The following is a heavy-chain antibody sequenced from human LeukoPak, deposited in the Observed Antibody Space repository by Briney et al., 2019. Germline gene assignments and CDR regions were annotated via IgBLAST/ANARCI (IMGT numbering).Heavy chain of an antibody. J-gene: IGHJ4*02. Sequence: SETLSLSCTVSGGSISSGRYYWNWIRQHPGKGLECIGFIYYSGSTTYNPSLKKRVIISLDTPMNQFSLKLSSVTAADTAVYYCARADYEILTGYYLDYWGQGTLVTVSS. V-gene: IGHV4-31*03. CDR3: ARADYEILTGYYLDY. CDR1: GGSISSGRYY. D-gene: IGHD3-9*01. CDR2: IYYSGST.